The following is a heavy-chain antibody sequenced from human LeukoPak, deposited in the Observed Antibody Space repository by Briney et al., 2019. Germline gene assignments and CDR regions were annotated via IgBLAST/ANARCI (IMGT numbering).Heavy chain of an antibody. CDR2: IYYSGST. Sequence: SETLSLTCTVSGGSISSSSYYWGWIRQPPGKGLEWIGSIYYSGSTYYNPSLKSRVTISVDTSKNQFSLKLSSVTAADTAVYYCARDNRFMARGVIDAFDIWGQGTMVTVSS. D-gene: IGHD3-10*01. J-gene: IGHJ3*02. CDR1: GGSISSSSYY. V-gene: IGHV4-39*07. CDR3: ARDNRFMARGVIDAFDI.